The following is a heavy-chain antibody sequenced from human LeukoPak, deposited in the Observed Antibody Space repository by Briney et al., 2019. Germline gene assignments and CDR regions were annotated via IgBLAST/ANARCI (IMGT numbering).Heavy chain of an antibody. CDR1: GFSFSSYG. V-gene: IGHV3-30*18. CDR3: AKAYYYDSSGYYPADY. D-gene: IGHD3-22*01. CDR2: ILYDGSNK. J-gene: IGHJ4*02. Sequence: GESLKISFAASGFSFSSYGMHWVRQAPGKGLEWVAVILYDGSNKYYADSVKGRFTISRDNSKNTLYLQMNSLRAEDTAVYFCAKAYYYDSSGYYPADYWGQGTLVTVSS.